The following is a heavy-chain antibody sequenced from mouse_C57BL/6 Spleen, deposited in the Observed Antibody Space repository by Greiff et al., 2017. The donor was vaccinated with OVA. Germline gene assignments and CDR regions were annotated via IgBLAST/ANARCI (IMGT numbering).Heavy chain of an antibody. Sequence: EVKVEESGGGLVQPGGSMKLSCAASGFTFSDAWMDWVRQSPEKGLEWVAEIRNKANNHATYYAESVKGRFTISRDDSKSSVYLQMNSLRAEDTGIYYCTRRITGRYYYAMDYWGQGTSVSVSS. CDR3: TRRITGRYYYAMDY. J-gene: IGHJ4*01. V-gene: IGHV6-6*01. CDR1: GFTFSDAW. CDR2: IRNKANNHAT. D-gene: IGHD2-4*01.